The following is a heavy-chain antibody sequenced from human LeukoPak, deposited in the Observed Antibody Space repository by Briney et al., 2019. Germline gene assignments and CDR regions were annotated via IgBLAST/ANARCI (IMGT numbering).Heavy chain of an antibody. CDR3: ARAWIFRVSLSAFDI. V-gene: IGHV4-59*01. D-gene: IGHD3-3*01. CDR1: GGSISSYY. J-gene: IGHJ3*02. Sequence: PSETLSLTCTVSGGSISSYYWSWVRQPPGKGLEWIGYIYYSGSTNYNPSLKSRVTISVDTSKNQFSLKLSSVTAADTAVYYCARAWIFRVSLSAFDIWGQGTMVTVSS. CDR2: IYYSGST.